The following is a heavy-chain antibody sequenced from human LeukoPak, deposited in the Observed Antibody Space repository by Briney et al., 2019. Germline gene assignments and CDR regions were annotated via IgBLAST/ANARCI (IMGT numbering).Heavy chain of an antibody. V-gene: IGHV4-39*01. CDR3: ARASFNVVFGNWFDP. D-gene: IGHD2-8*01. CDR1: SGSISSSSNY. J-gene: IGHJ5*02. Sequence: SETLSLTCTVSSGSISSSSNYWGWIRQAPGKGLEWIGNVYYSGSTFYNPSLKSRVTISVDTSKNQFSLKLRSVTAADTAIYYCARASFNVVFGNWFDPWGQGTLVTVSS. CDR2: VYYSGST.